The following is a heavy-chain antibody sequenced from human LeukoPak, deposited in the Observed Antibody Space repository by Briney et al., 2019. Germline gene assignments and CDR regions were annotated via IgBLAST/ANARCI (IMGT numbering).Heavy chain of an antibody. CDR1: GYTFTGYY. D-gene: IGHD3-3*01. CDR2: INPNSGGT. V-gene: IGHV1-2*06. Sequence: ASVKVSCKASGYTFTGYYMHWVRQAPGQGLEWMGRINPNSGGTNYAQKFQGRVTMTRDTSISTAYMELSRLRSDDTAVYYCARGFWSGYYAFDNCGQGTLVTVSS. CDR3: ARGFWSGYYAFDN. J-gene: IGHJ4*02.